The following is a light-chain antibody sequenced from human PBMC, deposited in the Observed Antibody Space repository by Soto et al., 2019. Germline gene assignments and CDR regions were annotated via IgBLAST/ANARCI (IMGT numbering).Light chain of an antibody. Sequence: QSVLTQPPSASGSPGQSVTISCTGSNVGEYDYVSWYQQHPGKAPKLMIHEVTKRPSGVPDRFSGSKSGTSASLAISGLRSEDEADYYCAAWDDSLSGWVFGGGTKLTVL. CDR3: AAWDDSLSGWV. J-gene: IGLJ3*02. V-gene: IGLV2-8*01. CDR2: EVT. CDR1: NVGEYDY.